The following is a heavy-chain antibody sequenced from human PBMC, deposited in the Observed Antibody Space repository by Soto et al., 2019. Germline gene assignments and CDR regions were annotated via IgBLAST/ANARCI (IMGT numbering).Heavy chain of an antibody. CDR2: INHSGST. CDR3: ARGLSEYSSH. CDR1: GGSFSGYY. J-gene: IGHJ4*02. D-gene: IGHD6-6*01. Sequence: SETLSLTCAVYGGSFSGYYWSWIRQPPGKGLEWIGEINHSGSTNYNPSLKSRVTISVDTSKNQFSLKLSSVTAADTAVYYCARGLSEYSSHWGQGTLVTVSS. V-gene: IGHV4-34*01.